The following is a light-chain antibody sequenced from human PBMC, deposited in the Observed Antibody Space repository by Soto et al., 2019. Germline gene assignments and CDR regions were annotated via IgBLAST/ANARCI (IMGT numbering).Light chain of an antibody. Sequence: EIVMTQSPATLSVSPGERATLSCRASQSVSSDLAWYHQKPGQAPRLLIFGASIRDTGIPDRFIGSGSGTDFTLTISRLEPEDFAMFYCHQYGSSPGTFGQGTKVDI. CDR1: QSVSSD. J-gene: IGKJ1*01. V-gene: IGKV3-20*01. CDR3: HQYGSSPGT. CDR2: GAS.